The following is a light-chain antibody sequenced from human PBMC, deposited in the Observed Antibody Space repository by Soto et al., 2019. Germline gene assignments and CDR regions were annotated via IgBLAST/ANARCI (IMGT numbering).Light chain of an antibody. V-gene: IGKV3-20*01. CDR2: GAS. CDR3: QQYDSSPRT. CDR1: QSVTSSH. Sequence: EIVLTQSPGTLSLSPGERATVSCRASQSVTSSHLAWYQQKVGQAPRLLIYGASSRATGIPDRFSGSGSGTDFTLTISRLEPEDFEVYYCQQYDSSPRTFGQGTKLEIK. J-gene: IGKJ2*01.